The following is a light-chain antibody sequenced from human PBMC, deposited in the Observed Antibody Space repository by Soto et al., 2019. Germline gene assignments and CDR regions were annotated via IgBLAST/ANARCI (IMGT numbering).Light chain of an antibody. CDR2: DDS. J-gene: IGLJ1*01. CDR3: QVWDSSSDHPYYV. CDR1: NIGSKS. Sequence: SYELTQPPSVSVAPGQTARSTCGGNNIGSKSVHWYQQKPGQAPVLVVYDDSDRPSGIPERFSGSNSGNTATLTISRFEAGDEADYYCQVWDSSSDHPYYVFGTGTKVTVL. V-gene: IGLV3-21*02.